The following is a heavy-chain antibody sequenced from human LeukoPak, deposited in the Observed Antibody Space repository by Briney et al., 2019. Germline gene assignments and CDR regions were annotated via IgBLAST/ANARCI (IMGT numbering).Heavy chain of an antibody. Sequence: RGSLRLSFAASEFTVSADAMSWVRQAPGKGLEWVSSISSSSGNTYYADSVKGRFTISRDNSRNTLYLQWNSLRAEDTAVYYCVRGGGSFDPWGQGTLVTVSS. CDR3: VRGGGSFDP. CDR2: ISSSSGNT. J-gene: IGHJ5*02. CDR1: EFTVSADA. D-gene: IGHD3-10*01. V-gene: IGHV3-23*01.